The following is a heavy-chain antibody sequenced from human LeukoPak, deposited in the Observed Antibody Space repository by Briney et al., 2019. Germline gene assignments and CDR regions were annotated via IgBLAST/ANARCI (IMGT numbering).Heavy chain of an antibody. CDR3: ARDDISGWHSLD. J-gene: IGHJ4*02. V-gene: IGHV3-21*05. Sequence: GGSLRLSCSASGFTFSDSPMNWVRQAPGKGLQWLSYINKDSKYIYYSESVRGRFTISRDNAKNSLFLQMNSLRADDTAVYYCARDDISGWHSLDWGQGALVTVSS. CDR2: INKDSKYI. D-gene: IGHD6-25*01. CDR1: GFTFSDSP.